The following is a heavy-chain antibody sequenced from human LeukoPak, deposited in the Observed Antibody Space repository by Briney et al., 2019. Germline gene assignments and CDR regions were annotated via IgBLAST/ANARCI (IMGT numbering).Heavy chain of an antibody. CDR2: LSYDGSHT. CDR3: ARARSGWTLGSMDV. D-gene: IGHD6-19*01. CDR1: GFTFNSYA. V-gene: IGHV3-30*04. Sequence: AGGSLRLSCAASGFTFNSYAMHWVRQAPGKGLEWVAVLSYDGSHTYYADSVKGRFTISRDNSKNTVYLQMNSLRGEDTAVYHCARARSGWTLGSMDVWGQGTSVTVSS. J-gene: IGHJ6*02.